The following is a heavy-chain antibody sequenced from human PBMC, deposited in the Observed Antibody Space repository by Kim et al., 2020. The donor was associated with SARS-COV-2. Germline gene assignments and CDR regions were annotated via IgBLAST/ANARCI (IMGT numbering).Heavy chain of an antibody. CDR3: TRGGLGYSGYDQYY. Sequence: GGSLRLSCTASGFTFGDYAMSWFRQAPGKGLEWVGFIRSKAYGGTTEYAASVKGRFTISRDDSKSIAYLQMTSLKTGDTAVYYCTRGGLGYSGYDQYYWGQGTLVTVSS. CDR1: GFTFGDYA. J-gene: IGHJ4*02. V-gene: IGHV3-49*03. CDR2: IRSKAYGGTT. D-gene: IGHD5-12*01.